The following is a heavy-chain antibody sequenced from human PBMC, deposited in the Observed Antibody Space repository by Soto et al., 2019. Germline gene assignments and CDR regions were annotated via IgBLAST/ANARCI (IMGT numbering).Heavy chain of an antibody. CDR1: GFTFSSYA. D-gene: IGHD3-16*01. CDR3: AKYDYVWGSPRYFDY. J-gene: IGHJ4*02. CDR2: ISGSGGST. Sequence: GGSLRLSCAASGFTFSSYAMSWVRQAPGKGLEWVSAISGSGGSTYYADSVKGRFTISRDNSKNTLYLQMNSLRAEDTAVYYCAKYDYVWGSPRYFDYWGQGTLVTVPS. V-gene: IGHV3-23*01.